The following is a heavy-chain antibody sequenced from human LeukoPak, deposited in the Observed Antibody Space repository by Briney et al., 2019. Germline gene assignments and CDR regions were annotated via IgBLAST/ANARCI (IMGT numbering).Heavy chain of an antibody. CDR1: GYTFTGYY. CDR2: INPNSGGT. Sequence: ASVKVSCKASGYTFTGYYMHWVRQAPGQGLEWMGGINPNSGGTNYAQKFQGRVTMTRDTSISTAYMELRSLRSDDTAVYYCARGLLWFGEPRNNWFDPWGQGTLVTVSS. CDR3: ARGLLWFGEPRNNWFDP. D-gene: IGHD3-10*01. V-gene: IGHV1-2*02. J-gene: IGHJ5*02.